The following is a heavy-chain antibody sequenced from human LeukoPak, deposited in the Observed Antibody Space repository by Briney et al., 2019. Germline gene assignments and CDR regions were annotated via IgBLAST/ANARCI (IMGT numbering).Heavy chain of an antibody. V-gene: IGHV4-39*02. CDR3: ARGLFSLDAFDI. J-gene: IGHJ3*02. Sequence: SETLSLTCNVSGDSISSSNYYWGWLRQSPGKGLERIGFLYSRRTIYYNPSLKSRVTVSADTSRNHFSLKVYSVTAADTAVYYCARGLFSLDAFDIWGQGTMVTVSP. D-gene: IGHD3-3*02. CDR1: GDSISSSNYY. CDR2: LYSRRTI.